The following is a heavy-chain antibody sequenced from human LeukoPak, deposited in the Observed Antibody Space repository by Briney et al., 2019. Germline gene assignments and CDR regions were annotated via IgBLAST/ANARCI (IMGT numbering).Heavy chain of an antibody. Sequence: MPSETLSLTCTVSGGSISSYYWSWIRQPPGKGLEWIGYIYTSGSTNYNPSPKSRVTISVDTSKNQFSLKLSSVTAADTAVYYCARVLISRAGDRRVDYWGQGTLVTVSS. J-gene: IGHJ4*02. CDR3: ARVLISRAGDRRVDY. CDR1: GGSISSYY. V-gene: IGHV4-4*09. D-gene: IGHD1-14*01. CDR2: IYTSGST.